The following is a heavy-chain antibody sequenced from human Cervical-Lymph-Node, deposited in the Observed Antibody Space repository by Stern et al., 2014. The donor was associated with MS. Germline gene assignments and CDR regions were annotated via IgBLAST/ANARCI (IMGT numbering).Heavy chain of an antibody. V-gene: IGHV1-18*01. CDR2: ISAYNGNT. J-gene: IGHJ4*02. Sequence: VQLLQPGDEVKKPGASVKVSCKASGYTFTNYGITWVRQAPGQGLEWMGWISAYNGNTNYEQNLQGRVTMTTDTSTSTVYMELRSLRSDDAAVYYCARAAGILDFWGQGTLVIVSS. CDR1: GYTFTNYG. D-gene: IGHD1-1*01. CDR3: ARAAGILDF.